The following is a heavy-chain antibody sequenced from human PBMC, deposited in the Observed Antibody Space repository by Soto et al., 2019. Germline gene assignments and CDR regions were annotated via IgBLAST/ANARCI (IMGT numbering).Heavy chain of an antibody. V-gene: IGHV3-33*01. CDR3: ARAGGTTVTGLWHFDS. D-gene: IGHD4-17*01. J-gene: IGHJ4*02. CDR1: GFTFNTYS. Sequence: HPGGSLRLSCEASGFTFNTYSMHWVRQPPGKGLEWLAAIWYDGTQKYYADSVKGRFIISRDNSKKTLYLEMNSLRAKDTAVYYCARAGGTTVTGLWHFDSWGQGTLVTVSS. CDR2: IWYDGTQK.